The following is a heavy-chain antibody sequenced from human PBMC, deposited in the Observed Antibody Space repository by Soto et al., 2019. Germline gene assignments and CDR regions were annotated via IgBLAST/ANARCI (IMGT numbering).Heavy chain of an antibody. Sequence: EVHLLESGGGLVQPGGSLRLSCAASGFTFSSYAMSWVRQAPGKGLEWVSAISGSGGNTYYADSVKGRFTISRDNSKNTLYLQMNSLRAEDTAVYYCAKEGGVRGGYFDYWGQGTLVTVSS. CDR2: ISGSGGNT. D-gene: IGHD3-10*01. J-gene: IGHJ4*02. CDR1: GFTFSSYA. V-gene: IGHV3-23*01. CDR3: AKEGGVRGGYFDY.